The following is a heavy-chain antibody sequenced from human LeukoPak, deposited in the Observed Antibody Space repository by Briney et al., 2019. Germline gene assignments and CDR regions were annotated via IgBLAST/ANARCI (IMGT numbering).Heavy chain of an antibody. Sequence: GGSLRLSCAASGFTFSSYAMSWVRQAPGKGLEWVSAISGSGGSTYYADSVKGRFTISRDNSKNTLYLQMNSLRAEDTAVYYCAREPSGYSSGWYGAYFDYWGQGTLVTVSS. D-gene: IGHD6-19*01. CDR1: GFTFSSYA. V-gene: IGHV3-23*01. CDR3: AREPSGYSSGWYGAYFDY. J-gene: IGHJ4*02. CDR2: ISGSGGST.